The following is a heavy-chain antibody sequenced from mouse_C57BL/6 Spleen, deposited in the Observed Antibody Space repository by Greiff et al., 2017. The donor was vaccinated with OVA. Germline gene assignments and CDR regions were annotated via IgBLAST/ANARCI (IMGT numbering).Heavy chain of an antibody. CDR1: GFTFSDYG. V-gene: IGHV5-17*01. CDR2: ISSGSSTI. CDR3: ARIIYGNYWYFDV. D-gene: IGHD2-1*01. Sequence: EVMLVESGGGLVKPGGSLKLSCAASGFTFSDYGMHWVRQAPEKGLEWVAYISSGSSTIYYADTVKGRFTISRDNAKNTLFLQMTSLRSEDTAMYYCARIIYGNYWYFDVWGTGTTVTVSS. J-gene: IGHJ1*03.